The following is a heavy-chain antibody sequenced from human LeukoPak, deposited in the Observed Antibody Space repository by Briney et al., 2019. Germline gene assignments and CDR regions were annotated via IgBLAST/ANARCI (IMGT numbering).Heavy chain of an antibody. CDR3: ARTYGSGSYYGY. J-gene: IGHJ4*02. CDR1: GYTFTSYD. V-gene: IGHV1-8*03. D-gene: IGHD3-10*01. Sequence: ASVKVSCKAFGYTFTSYDINWVRQATGQGLEWMGWMNPNSGNTGYAQKFQGRVTITRNTSISTAYMELSSLRSEDTAVYYCARTYGSGSYYGYWGQGTLVTVSS. CDR2: MNPNSGNT.